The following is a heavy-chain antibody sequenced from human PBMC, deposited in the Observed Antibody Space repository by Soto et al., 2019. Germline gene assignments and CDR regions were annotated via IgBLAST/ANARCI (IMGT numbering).Heavy chain of an antibody. D-gene: IGHD4-17*01. CDR3: ARDRPYSDPNWFDP. Sequence: GGSLRLSCATSGFTFTSFTMHWVRQAPGKGLEWIAVMSYDGARTDYADAVKGRFTISRDTSKNTLYLQMNNLRPDDTAMYYCARDRPYSDPNWFDPWGQGTLVTVSS. V-gene: IGHV3-30-3*01. CDR1: GFTFTSFT. CDR2: MSYDGART. J-gene: IGHJ5*02.